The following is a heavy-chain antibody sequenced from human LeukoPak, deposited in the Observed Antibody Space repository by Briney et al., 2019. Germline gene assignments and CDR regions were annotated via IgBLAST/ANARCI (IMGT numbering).Heavy chain of an antibody. J-gene: IGHJ4*02. CDR2: ISYDGSNK. Sequence: GGSLRLSCAASGFTFSSYAMHWVRQAPGKGLEWVAVISYDGSNKYYADSVKGRFTISRDNSKNTLYLQMNSLRAEDTAVYYCATTHEWGAYYFDYWGQGTLVTVSS. CDR3: ATTHEWGAYYFDY. V-gene: IGHV3-30*01. D-gene: IGHD3-16*01. CDR1: GFTFSSYA.